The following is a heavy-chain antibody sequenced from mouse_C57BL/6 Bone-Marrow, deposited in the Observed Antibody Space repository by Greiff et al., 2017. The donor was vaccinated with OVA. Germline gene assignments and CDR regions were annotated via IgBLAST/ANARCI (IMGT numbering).Heavy chain of an antibody. CDR3: ARSLYYYGSSYVVFDV. CDR1: GYTFTSYW. V-gene: IGHV1-64*01. J-gene: IGHJ1*03. D-gene: IGHD1-1*01. CDR2: IHPNSGST. Sequence: VQLQQPGAELVKPGASVKLSCKASGYTFTSYWMHWVKQRPGQGLEWIGMIHPNSGSTNYNEKFKSKATLTVDKSSSTAYMQLSSLTSEDSAVYYCARSLYYYGSSYVVFDVWGTGTTVTVSS.